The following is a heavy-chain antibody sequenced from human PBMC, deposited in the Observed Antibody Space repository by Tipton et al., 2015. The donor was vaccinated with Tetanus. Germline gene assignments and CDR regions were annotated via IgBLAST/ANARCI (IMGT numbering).Heavy chain of an antibody. Sequence: SLRLSCAASGFTFSSYSMNWVRQAPGKGLEWVSSISSSSSYIYYADSVKGRFTISRDNAKNSLYLQMNSLRAEDTAVYYCARDLAVAGTGHHGYWGQGTLVTVSS. D-gene: IGHD6-19*01. CDR2: ISSSSSYI. J-gene: IGHJ4*02. V-gene: IGHV3-21*01. CDR1: GFTFSSYS. CDR3: ARDLAVAGTGHHGY.